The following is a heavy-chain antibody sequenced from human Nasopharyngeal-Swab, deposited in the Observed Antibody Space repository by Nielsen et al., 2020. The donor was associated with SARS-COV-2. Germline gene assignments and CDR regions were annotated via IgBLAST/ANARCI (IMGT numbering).Heavy chain of an antibody. J-gene: IGHJ4*02. CDR2: ISYDGSNK. Sequence: SLKISCAASGFTFSSYGMHWVRQAPGKGLEWVAVISYDGSNKYYADSVKGRFTISRDNSKNTLYLQMNSLRAEDTAVYYCAKGLYSSGYYGSIYWGQGTLVTVSS. V-gene: IGHV3-30*18. D-gene: IGHD3-22*01. CDR1: GFTFSSYG. CDR3: AKGLYSSGYYGSIY.